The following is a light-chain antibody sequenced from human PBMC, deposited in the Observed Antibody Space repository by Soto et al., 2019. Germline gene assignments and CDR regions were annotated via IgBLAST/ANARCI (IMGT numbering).Light chain of an antibody. CDR3: QQLLSYPIT. V-gene: IGKV1-9*01. Sequence: DIPLTQSPSFLSASVGDRVTIYCRASQGISSYLAWYQQKPGKAPKLLIYAASTLQSGVPLRFSGSGSGTSFTLTISSLQPEDFATYYCQQLLSYPITFGQGTRLEIK. CDR2: AAS. J-gene: IGKJ5*01. CDR1: QGISSY.